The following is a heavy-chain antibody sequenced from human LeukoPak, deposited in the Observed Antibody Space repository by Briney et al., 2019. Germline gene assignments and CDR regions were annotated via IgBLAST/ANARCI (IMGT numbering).Heavy chain of an antibody. CDR1: GYTFTVYY. Sequence: ASVTVSCKASGYTFTVYYMHWVRQAPGQGLEWMGWINPNSGGTNYAQKFQGWVTMTRDTSISTAYMELSRLRSDDTAVYYCARRGGSGWYVDYWGQGTLVTVSS. CDR3: ARRGGSGWYVDY. D-gene: IGHD6-19*01. CDR2: INPNSGGT. V-gene: IGHV1-2*04. J-gene: IGHJ4*02.